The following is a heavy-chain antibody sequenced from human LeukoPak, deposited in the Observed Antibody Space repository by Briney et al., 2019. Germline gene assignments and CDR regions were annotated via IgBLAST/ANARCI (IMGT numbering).Heavy chain of an antibody. D-gene: IGHD1-26*01. CDR3: ARKLYGSYGIDY. CDR1: GFTFSSYG. Sequence: PGGSLRLSCAASGFTFSSYGMHWVRQAPGKGLEWVAVIWYDGSNKYYADSVKGRFTISRDNSKNTLYLQMNSLRAEDTAVYYCARKLYGSYGIDYWGQGTLVTVSS. CDR2: IWYDGSNK. J-gene: IGHJ4*02. V-gene: IGHV3-33*01.